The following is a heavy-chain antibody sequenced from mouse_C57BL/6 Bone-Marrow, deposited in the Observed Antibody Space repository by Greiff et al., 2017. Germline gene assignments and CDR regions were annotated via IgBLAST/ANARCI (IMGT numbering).Heavy chain of an antibody. CDR2: IYPRSGNT. Sequence: QVQLQQSGAELARPGASVKLSCKASGYTFTSYGISWVKQRTGQGLEWIGEIYPRSGNTYYNEKFKGKATLTADKSSSTAYMELRSLTSEDSAVYFCARRGLLRPRDYWGQGNSVTVSS. J-gene: IGHJ4*01. V-gene: IGHV1-81*01. CDR3: ARRGLLRPRDY. D-gene: IGHD1-2*01. CDR1: GYTFTSYG.